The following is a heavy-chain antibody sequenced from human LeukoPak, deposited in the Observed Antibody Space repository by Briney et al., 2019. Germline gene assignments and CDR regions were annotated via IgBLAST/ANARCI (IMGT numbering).Heavy chain of an antibody. CDR3: ARGGPHGSGSSDY. J-gene: IGHJ4*02. CDR2: VSGYNGDT. Sequence: GASVKVSCKASGYTFTSYGINWVRQAPGQGLEWMGWVSGYNGDTNYVQKIQARVTMTTDTSTSTAYMELRSLRSDDTAVYYCARGGPHGSGSSDYWGQGTLVPVSS. CDR1: GYTFTSYG. D-gene: IGHD3-10*01. V-gene: IGHV1-18*01.